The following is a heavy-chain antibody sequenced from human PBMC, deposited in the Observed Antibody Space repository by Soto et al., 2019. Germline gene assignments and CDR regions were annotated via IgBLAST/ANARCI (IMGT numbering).Heavy chain of an antibody. CDR3: AREGSGYNF. CDR2: IVPVFGRP. CDR1: GYTFTSYG. V-gene: IGHV1-69*13. Sequence: ASLKVSCKASGYTFTSYGISWVRPAPGQGLEWMGGIVPVFGRPNYAQRFRGRLTITADESKSTGYMELISLRSDDTAVYYCAREGSGYNFWGQGTQVTVSS. J-gene: IGHJ4*02. D-gene: IGHD5-12*01.